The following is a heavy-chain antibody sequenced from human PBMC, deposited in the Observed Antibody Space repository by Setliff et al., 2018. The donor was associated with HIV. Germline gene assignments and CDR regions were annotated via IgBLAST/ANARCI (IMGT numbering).Heavy chain of an antibody. Sequence: PSETLSLTCTVSGGSISSSSYYWGWIRQPPGKGLEWIGSIYYTGSTNFSPSLKSRVTISLDTSKNQFSLKLSSVSAADTAMYYCARGNPDFDILTGYWSHYFDYWGQGRLVTVSS. CDR3: ARGNPDFDILTGYWSHYFDY. D-gene: IGHD3-9*01. CDR2: IYYTGST. V-gene: IGHV4-39*07. J-gene: IGHJ4*02. CDR1: GGSISSSSYY.